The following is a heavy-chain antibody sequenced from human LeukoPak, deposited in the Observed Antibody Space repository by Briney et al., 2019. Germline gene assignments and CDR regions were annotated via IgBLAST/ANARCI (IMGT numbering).Heavy chain of an antibody. D-gene: IGHD5-18*01. V-gene: IGHV4-59*08. CDR1: GGSISGYY. CDR3: ARAVDTAMAFDY. CDR2: IYYSGST. J-gene: IGHJ4*02. Sequence: PSETLSLTCTVSGGSISGYYWSWIRQPQVKGLEWIGYIYYSGSTNYNPSLKSRVTISVDTSKNQFSLKLSSVTAADTAVYYCARAVDTAMAFDYWDQGTLVTVPS.